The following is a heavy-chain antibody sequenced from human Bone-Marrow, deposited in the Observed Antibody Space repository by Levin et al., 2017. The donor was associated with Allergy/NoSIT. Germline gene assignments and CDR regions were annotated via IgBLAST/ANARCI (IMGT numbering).Heavy chain of an antibody. CDR1: GGSISSYY. CDR2: IYYSGST. V-gene: IGHV4-59*01. D-gene: IGHD2-15*01. CDR3: ARAPRYCSGGSCYPAYFDY. Sequence: ASETLSLTCTVSGGSISSYYWSWIRQPPGKGLEWIGYIYYSGSTNYNPSLKSRVTISVDTSKNQFSLKLSSVTAADTAVYYCARAPRYCSGGSCYPAYFDYWGQGTLVTVSS. J-gene: IGHJ4*02.